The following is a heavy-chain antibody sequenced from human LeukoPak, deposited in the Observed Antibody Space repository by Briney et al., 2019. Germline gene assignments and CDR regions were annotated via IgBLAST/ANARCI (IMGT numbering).Heavy chain of an antibody. CDR2: ISYDGSNK. CDR1: GFTFSSYG. J-gene: IGHJ4*02. CDR3: AKAGIYCSSTSCYAGYFDY. Sequence: GGSLRLSCAASGFTFSSYGMHWVRQAPGKGLEWVAVISYDGSNKYYADSVKGRFTISRDNSKNTLYLQMSSLRAEDTAVYYCAKAGIYCSSTSCYAGYFDYWGQGTLVTVSS. V-gene: IGHV3-30*18. D-gene: IGHD2-2*01.